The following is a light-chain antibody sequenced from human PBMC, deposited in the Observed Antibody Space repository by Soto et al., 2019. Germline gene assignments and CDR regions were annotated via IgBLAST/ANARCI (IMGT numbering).Light chain of an antibody. CDR2: KAS. J-gene: IGKJ1*01. V-gene: IGKV1-5*03. Sequence: DIQMTQSPSTLSASVGDRVTITCWASQSISTWLAWYQQKPGKAPRLLICKASSLESGVPSRFSGSGSGTEFTLTISSLQPDDFATYYCQQYNSYWTFGQGTKVEIK. CDR3: QQYNSYWT. CDR1: QSISTW.